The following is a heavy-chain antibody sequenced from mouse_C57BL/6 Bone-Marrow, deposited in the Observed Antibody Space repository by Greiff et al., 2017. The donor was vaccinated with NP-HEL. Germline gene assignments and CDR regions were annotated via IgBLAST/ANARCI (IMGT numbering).Heavy chain of an antibody. Sequence: QVQLQQPGAELVMPGASVKLSCKASGYTFTSYWMHWVKQRPGHGLEWIGEIDPSDSYTNYNQKFKGKSTLTVDKSSITAYMQLSSLTSEDSAVYYCATCYYYGSSPFAYWGQGTLVTVSA. CDR2: IDPSDSYT. D-gene: IGHD1-1*01. V-gene: IGHV1-69*01. J-gene: IGHJ3*01. CDR3: ATCYYYGSSPFAY. CDR1: GYTFTSYW.